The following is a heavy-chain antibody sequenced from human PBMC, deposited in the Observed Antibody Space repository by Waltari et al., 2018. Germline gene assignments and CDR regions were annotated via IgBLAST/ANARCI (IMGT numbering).Heavy chain of an antibody. Sequence: EVELLESGGGLVQPGGSLRLSCTPSGFTFSGNAMGWVRQAPGKGLEGFSGIGSDLNTHYADAGKGRFTISRDNSKNTLYLQMNSLRAEDTALYYCVKDIFRWAFDIWGQGTMVTVSS. D-gene: IGHD3-9*01. J-gene: IGHJ3*02. V-gene: IGHV3-23*01. CDR3: VKDIFRWAFDI. CDR2: IGSDLNT. CDR1: GFTFSGNA.